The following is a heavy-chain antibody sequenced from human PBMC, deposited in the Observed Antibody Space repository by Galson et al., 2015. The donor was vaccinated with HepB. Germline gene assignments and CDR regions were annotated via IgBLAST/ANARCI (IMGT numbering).Heavy chain of an antibody. V-gene: IGHV4-39*01. CDR3: ARWSRSSGQWTFDY. D-gene: IGHD3/OR15-3a*01. J-gene: IGHJ4*02. CDR1: GASISSSISY. Sequence: ETLSLTCTVSGASISSSISYWSWIRQPPGKGLEWIGTIYYTGSTYYNPSLKSRVTISVDTSKNQFSLKVSSVTAADTAVYFCARWSRSSGQWTFDYWGQGTLVTVSS. CDR2: IYYTGST.